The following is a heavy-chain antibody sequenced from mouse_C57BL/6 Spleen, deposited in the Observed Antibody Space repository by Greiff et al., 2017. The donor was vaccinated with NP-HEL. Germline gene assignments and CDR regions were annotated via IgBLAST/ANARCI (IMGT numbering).Heavy chain of an antibody. V-gene: IGHV1-82*01. D-gene: IGHD1-1*01. CDR1: GYAFSSSW. CDR2: IYPGDGDT. J-gene: IGHJ1*03. Sequence: QVQLQQSGPELVKPGASVKISCKASGYAFSSSWMNWVKQRPGKGLEWIGRIYPGDGDTNYNGKFKGKATLTADKSSSTAYMQLSSLTSEDSAVYFCAKGKSYYGSSYGYFDVWGTGTTVTVSS. CDR3: AKGKSYYGSSYGYFDV.